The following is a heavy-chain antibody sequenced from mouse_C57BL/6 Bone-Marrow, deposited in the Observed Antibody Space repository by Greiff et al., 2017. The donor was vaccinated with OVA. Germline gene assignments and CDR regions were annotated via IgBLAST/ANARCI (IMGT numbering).Heavy chain of an antibody. Sequence: VQRVESGAELVRPGASVTLSCKASGYTFTDYEMHWVKQTPVHGLEWIGAIDPETGGTAYNQKFKGKAILTADKSSSTAYMELRSLTSEDSAVYYCTRKDGYYFDYWGQGTTLTVSS. CDR2: IDPETGGT. CDR1: GYTFTDYE. D-gene: IGHD2-3*01. J-gene: IGHJ2*01. V-gene: IGHV1-15*01. CDR3: TRKDGYYFDY.